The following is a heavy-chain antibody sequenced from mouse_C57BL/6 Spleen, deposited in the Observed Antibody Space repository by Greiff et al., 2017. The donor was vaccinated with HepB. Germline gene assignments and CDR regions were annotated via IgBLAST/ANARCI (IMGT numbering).Heavy chain of an antibody. Sequence: QVQLQQPGAELVKPGASVKMSCKASGYTFTSYWITWVKQRPGQGLEWIGDIYPGSGSTNYNEKFKSKATLTVDTSSSTAYRQLSSLTSEDSAVYYGAGRQPGGDYFDYWGQGATLTVSS. D-gene: IGHD3-3*01. J-gene: IGHJ2*01. V-gene: IGHV1-55*01. CDR3: AGRQPGGDYFDY. CDR2: IYPGSGST. CDR1: GYTFTSYW.